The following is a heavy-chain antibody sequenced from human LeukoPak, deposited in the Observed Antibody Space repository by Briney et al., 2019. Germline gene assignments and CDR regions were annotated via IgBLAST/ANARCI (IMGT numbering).Heavy chain of an antibody. J-gene: IGHJ4*02. CDR3: ARVVGATNLFFFDY. Sequence: GASVKVSCKASGYTFTSYGISWVRQAPGQGLEWMGWISAYNGNTNYAQKLQGRVTMTTDTSTSTAYMELRSLRSDDTAVYYCARVVGATNLFFFDYWGQGTLVTVSS. CDR1: GYTFTSYG. CDR2: ISAYNGNT. D-gene: IGHD1-26*01. V-gene: IGHV1-18*01.